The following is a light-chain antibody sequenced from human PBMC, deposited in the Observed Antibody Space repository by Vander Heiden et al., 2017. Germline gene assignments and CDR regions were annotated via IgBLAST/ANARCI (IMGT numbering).Light chain of an antibody. V-gene: IGKV3-15*01. CDR1: QSVSSS. J-gene: IGKJ1*01. Sequence: EIGMTQSPDTLPVSPGERATLSCRASQSVSSSLAWYQQKPGQAPRLLIYGASTRANGIPDRFSGSGSGTEFTLTSSSRQYEDFAVYYWQQDRNWQTFGQGTKVEIK. CDR3: QQDRNWQT. CDR2: GAS.